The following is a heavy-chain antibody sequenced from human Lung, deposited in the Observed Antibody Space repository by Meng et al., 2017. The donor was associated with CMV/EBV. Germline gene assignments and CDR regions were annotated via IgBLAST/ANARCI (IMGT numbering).Heavy chain of an antibody. CDR3: ARLTIFGGVRY. CDR1: GGSISSSSYY. Sequence: LXCTVSGGSISSSSYYWGWIRQPPGKGLEWIGSIYYSGSTYYNPSLKSRVTISVDTSKNQFSLKLSSVTAADTAVYYCARLTIFGGVRYWGQGTLVTVSS. V-gene: IGHV4-39*01. J-gene: IGHJ4*02. D-gene: IGHD3-3*01. CDR2: IYYSGST.